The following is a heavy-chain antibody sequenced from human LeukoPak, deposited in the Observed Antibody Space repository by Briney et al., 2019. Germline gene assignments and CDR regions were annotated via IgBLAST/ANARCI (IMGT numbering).Heavy chain of an antibody. CDR2: INHSGST. D-gene: IGHD1-26*01. J-gene: IGHJ6*02. CDR1: GGSFSGYY. V-gene: IGHV4-34*01. Sequence: SETLSLTCAVYGGSFSGYYRSWIRQPPGKGLEWIGEINHSGSTNYNPSLKSRVTISVDTSKNQFSLKLSSVTAADTAVYYCATSGGSYYYYGMDVWGQGTTVTVSS. CDR3: ATSGGSYYYYGMDV.